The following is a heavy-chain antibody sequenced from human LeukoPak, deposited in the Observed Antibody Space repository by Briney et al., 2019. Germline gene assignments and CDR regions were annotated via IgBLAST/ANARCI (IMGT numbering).Heavy chain of an antibody. CDR3: AGNQGWLAH. CDR1: GGSFSGYY. CDR2: INHSGST. D-gene: IGHD6-19*01. J-gene: IGHJ4*02. V-gene: IGHV4-34*01. Sequence: SQTLSLTCTVYGGSFSGYYWSWIRQPPGKGLEWIGEINHSGSTNYNPSLKSRVTISVDTSKNQFSLKLSSVTAADTAVYYCAGNQGWLAHWGQGTLVTVSS.